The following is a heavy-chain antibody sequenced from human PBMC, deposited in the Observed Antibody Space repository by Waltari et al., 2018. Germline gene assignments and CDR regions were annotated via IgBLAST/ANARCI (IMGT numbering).Heavy chain of an antibody. CDR1: GYSISSGYY. V-gene: IGHV4-38-2*01. D-gene: IGHD6-19*01. J-gene: IGHJ4*02. CDR3: ARMRGWYFDY. Sequence: QVQLQESGPGLVKPSATLSLTCAVSGYSISSGYYWGWIRHPPGKGLEWIGSIDHSGSTYYNPSLKSRVTISVDTSKNQFSLKLSSVTAADTAVYYCARMRGWYFDYWGQGTLVTVSS. CDR2: IDHSGST.